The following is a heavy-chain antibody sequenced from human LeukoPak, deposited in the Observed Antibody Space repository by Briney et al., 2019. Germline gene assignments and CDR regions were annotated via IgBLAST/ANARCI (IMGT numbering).Heavy chain of an antibody. J-gene: IGHJ4*02. Sequence: GGSLRLSCAASGFTVSSNYRSWVRQAPGKGLEWVSVIYSGGSTYYADSVKGRFTISRDNSKNTLYLQMNSLRAEDTAVYYCARVSGLEMATLRYWGQGTLVTVSS. V-gene: IGHV3-53*01. CDR3: ARVSGLEMATLRY. CDR1: GFTVSSNY. D-gene: IGHD5-24*01. CDR2: IYSGGST.